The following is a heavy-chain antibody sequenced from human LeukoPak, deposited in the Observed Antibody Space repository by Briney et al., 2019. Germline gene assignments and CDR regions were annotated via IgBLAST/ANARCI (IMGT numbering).Heavy chain of an antibody. CDR3: TRTERVLLRFVAWERADYFDY. CDR2: INPNSGGT. Sequence: GASVKVSCKASGYTFTGYYMHWVRQAPGQGLEWMGWINPNSGGTNYAQKFQGRVTMTRDTSISTAYMELSRLRSDDTAVYYCTRTERVLLRFVAWERADYFDYWGQGTLVTVSS. V-gene: IGHV1-2*02. J-gene: IGHJ4*02. D-gene: IGHD3-3*01. CDR1: GYTFTGYY.